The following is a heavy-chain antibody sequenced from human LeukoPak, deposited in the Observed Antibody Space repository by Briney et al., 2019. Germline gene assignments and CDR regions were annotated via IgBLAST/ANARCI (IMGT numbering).Heavy chain of an antibody. D-gene: IGHD2-21*02. Sequence: PGGSLRLSCAASGFTFSSYAMAGVRQAPGKGLEWVSTISGSSTTTYYADSVKGRFTISRDNSKNTLYLQMNSLRAEDTAVYYCAKDLGGNGDCMDYWGQGTLVTVSS. CDR3: AKDLGGNGDCMDY. V-gene: IGHV3-23*01. J-gene: IGHJ4*02. CDR2: ISGSSTTT. CDR1: GFTFSSYA.